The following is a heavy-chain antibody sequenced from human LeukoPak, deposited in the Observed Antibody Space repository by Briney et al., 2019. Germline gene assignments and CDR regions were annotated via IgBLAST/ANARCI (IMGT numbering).Heavy chain of an antibody. J-gene: IGHJ4*02. CDR1: GFTFSTYW. CDR3: AREGVPDILTGYQPNYFDY. CDR2: VNSDGSST. D-gene: IGHD3-9*01. V-gene: IGHV3-74*01. Sequence: GGSLRLSCAASGFTFSTYWMHWVRHAPGKGLVWVSLVNSDGSSTTHADSVKGRFTISRDNAKNTLYLQMNSLRAEDTAVYYCAREGVPDILTGYQPNYFDYWGRGTLVTVSS.